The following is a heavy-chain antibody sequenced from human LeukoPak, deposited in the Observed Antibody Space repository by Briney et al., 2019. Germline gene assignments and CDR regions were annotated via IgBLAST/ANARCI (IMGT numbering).Heavy chain of an antibody. D-gene: IGHD3-22*01. Sequence: GGSLRLSCVASEFTFSGSWLSCLRQPPGRGVEWGAKINHEGAEKYYMDSVKSRFTVSGDNAKNSLYLRMSTVRAEDTAVYDCAREIVGGYGGGLDYFDFGGRG. V-gene: IGHV3-7*01. CDR2: INHEGAEK. CDR1: EFTFSGSW. J-gene: IGHJ4*02. CDR3: AREIVGGYGGGLDYFDF.